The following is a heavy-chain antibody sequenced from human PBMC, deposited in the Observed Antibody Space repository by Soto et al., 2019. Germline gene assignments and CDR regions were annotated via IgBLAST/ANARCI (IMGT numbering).Heavy chain of an antibody. CDR2: ITSSGGST. Sequence: EVQLLESGGGLVQPGGSLRLSCAASGFTFNNYAMHWVRQAPGKGLEWVSTITSSGGSTYYTDSVKGRFTISRDNSKNTLYLQLNSLRADDTAVYYCAKQPRQWLTFDYWGQGTLVTVSS. J-gene: IGHJ4*02. CDR3: AKQPRQWLTFDY. D-gene: IGHD6-19*01. CDR1: GFTFNNYA. V-gene: IGHV3-23*01.